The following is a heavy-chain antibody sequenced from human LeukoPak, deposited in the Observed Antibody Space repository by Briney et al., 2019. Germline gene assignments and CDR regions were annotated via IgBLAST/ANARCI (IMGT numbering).Heavy chain of an antibody. J-gene: IGHJ4*02. CDR1: GASVSSGSYY. CDR3: ARAAYSGSYHSDY. CDR2: IYYSGST. Sequence: SETLSLTCTVSGASVSSGSYYWSWIRQPPGKGLEWIGYIYYSGSTNYNPSLKSRVTISVDTSKNQFSLKLSSVTAADTAVYYCARAAYSGSYHSDYWGQGTLVTVSS. D-gene: IGHD1-26*01. V-gene: IGHV4-61*01.